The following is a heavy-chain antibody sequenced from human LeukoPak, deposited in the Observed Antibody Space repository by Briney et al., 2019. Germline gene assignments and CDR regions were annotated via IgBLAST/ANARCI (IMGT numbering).Heavy chain of an antibody. CDR2: IWYDGSKE. V-gene: IGHV3-33*01. CDR3: ARDSGITGTTDY. J-gene: IGHJ4*02. Sequence: GGSLRLSGAASGFTFSRYGMHWSRLAPGKGLGWVSAIWYDGSKEYYADSVKGRFTISKDNSKNTLNLQMNSLRGEDTAVYYCARDSGITGTTDYWGQGTLVTVSS. CDR1: GFTFSRYG. D-gene: IGHD1-7*01.